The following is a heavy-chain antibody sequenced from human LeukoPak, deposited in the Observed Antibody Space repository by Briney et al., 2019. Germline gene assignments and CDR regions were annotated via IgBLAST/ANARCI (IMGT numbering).Heavy chain of an antibody. CDR2: INPNSGGT. D-gene: IGHD5-18*01. CDR1: GYTFTGYY. J-gene: IGHJ4*02. V-gene: IGHV1-2*02. Sequence: ASVKVSCKASGYTFTGYYMHWVRQAPGQGLEWMGWINPNSGGTNYAQKFQGRVTMTRDTSISTAYMELSRLRSEDTAVYYCASGPSKYSYGLVYWGQGTLVTVSS. CDR3: ASGPSKYSYGLVY.